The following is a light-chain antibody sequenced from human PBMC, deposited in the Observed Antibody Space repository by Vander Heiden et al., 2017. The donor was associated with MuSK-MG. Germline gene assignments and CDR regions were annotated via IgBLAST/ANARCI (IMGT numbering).Light chain of an antibody. V-gene: IGLV1-44*01. CDR2: SNK. Sequence: QSVLTQPPSASGTPGQRVTISCSGSSSKIGSNTVNWYQHLPGPAPNLLIYSNKQRSSGVPDRFSGSKSGTSASMSTSGLQAEEEADYYCAAGDDSRSGLVVGGGTKLTVL. CDR1: SSKIGSNT. CDR3: AAGDDSRSGLV. J-gene: IGLJ2*01.